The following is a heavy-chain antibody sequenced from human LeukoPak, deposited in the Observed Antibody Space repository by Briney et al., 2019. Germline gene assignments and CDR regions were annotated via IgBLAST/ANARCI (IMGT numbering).Heavy chain of an antibody. J-gene: IGHJ6*03. CDR2: ISAYNGNT. Sequence: ASVKVSCKASGFTFTSYGISWVRQAPGQGLEWMGWISAYNGNTNYAQKLQGRVTMTTDTSTSTAYMELRSLRSDDTAVYCCARIHSSGLTNYYYYYMDVWGKGTTVTVSS. CDR1: GFTFTSYG. V-gene: IGHV1-18*01. CDR3: ARIHSSGLTNYYYYYMDV. D-gene: IGHD6-19*01.